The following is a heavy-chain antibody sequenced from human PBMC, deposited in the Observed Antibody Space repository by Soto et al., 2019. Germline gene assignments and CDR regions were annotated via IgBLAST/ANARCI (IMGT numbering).Heavy chain of an antibody. D-gene: IGHD5-12*01. CDR1: GYTFTSYA. J-gene: IGHJ4*02. Sequence: ASVKVSCKASGYTFTSYAMHWVRQAPGQRLEWMGWINAGNGNTKYSQKFQVRVTITRDTSASTAYMELSSLRSEDTAVYYCAREGPIVATLHAYFDYRGQGTLVTVSS. CDR3: AREGPIVATLHAYFDY. V-gene: IGHV1-3*01. CDR2: INAGNGNT.